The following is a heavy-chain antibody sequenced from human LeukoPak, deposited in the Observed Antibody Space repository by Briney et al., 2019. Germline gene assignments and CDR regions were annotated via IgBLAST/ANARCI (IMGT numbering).Heavy chain of an antibody. CDR2: IYYTGST. CDR3: ARHRAYSSSSPFDY. CDR1: GGSISSLY. D-gene: IGHD6-6*01. Sequence: SETLSLTCSVSGGSISSLYWSWIRQPPGKGLEWIGYIYYTGSTNYNPSLKSRVTMFVDMSKNQFSLRLSSVTAADTAVYYCARHRAYSSSSPFDYWGQGTLATVSS. V-gene: IGHV4-59*08. J-gene: IGHJ4*02.